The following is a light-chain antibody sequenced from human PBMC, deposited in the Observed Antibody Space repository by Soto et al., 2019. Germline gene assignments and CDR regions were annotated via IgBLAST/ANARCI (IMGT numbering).Light chain of an antibody. V-gene: IGKV3-15*01. CDR1: QSVSTN. Sequence: EMVMTQSPATLSVSPGDRATLSCRASQSVSTNLAWYQQKPGQAPRLLIYGASTRATGIPARFSGSGSGTEFTLTISSLQSEDFAVYYCQQRSNWPLTFGPGTKVDIK. CDR3: QQRSNWPLT. J-gene: IGKJ3*01. CDR2: GAS.